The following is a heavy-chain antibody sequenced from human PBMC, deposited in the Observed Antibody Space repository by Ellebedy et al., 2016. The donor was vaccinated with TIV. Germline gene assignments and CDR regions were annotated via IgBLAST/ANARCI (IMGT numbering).Heavy chain of an antibody. CDR1: GGTISSTNYY. D-gene: IGHD5-12*01. CDR2: IYHSGST. CDR3: ASSPSGYEIPY. V-gene: IGHV4-39*07. Sequence: SETLSLXXTVSGGTISSTNYYWGWIRQSPEKGLEWIGSIYHSGSTYYNPSLKSRLTISLGTTKNQFSLRLDSVTAADTAVYYCASSPSGYEIPYWGQGTLVTVSS. J-gene: IGHJ4*02.